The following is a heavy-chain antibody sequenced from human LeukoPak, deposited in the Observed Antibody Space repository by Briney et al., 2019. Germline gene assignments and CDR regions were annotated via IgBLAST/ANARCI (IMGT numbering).Heavy chain of an antibody. CDR2: ISVGGIST. J-gene: IGHJ4*02. CDR3: AKGRASYYYDW. D-gene: IGHD1-26*01. Sequence: GGSLRLSCAASGFTFSSYAMNWVRQAPGKGLEWVSAISVGGISTYYADSVKGRSTISRGDSKNTLYLQMSSLRADDTAVYFCAKGRASYYYDWWGQGTLVTVSS. V-gene: IGHV3-23*01. CDR1: GFTFSSYA.